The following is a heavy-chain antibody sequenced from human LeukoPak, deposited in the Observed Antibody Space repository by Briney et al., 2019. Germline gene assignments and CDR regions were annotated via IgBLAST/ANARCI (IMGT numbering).Heavy chain of an antibody. CDR3: ARAMGRPGHNWFDP. D-gene: IGHD3-10*01. CDR2: IYYSGST. Sequence: SETLSLTCTVSGGSISSSSYYWGWIRQPPGKGLEWIGSIYYSGSTYYNPSPKSRVTISVDTSKNQFSLKLSSVTAADTAVYYCARAMGRPGHNWFDPWGQGTLVTVSS. CDR1: GGSISSSSYY. J-gene: IGHJ5*02. V-gene: IGHV4-39*07.